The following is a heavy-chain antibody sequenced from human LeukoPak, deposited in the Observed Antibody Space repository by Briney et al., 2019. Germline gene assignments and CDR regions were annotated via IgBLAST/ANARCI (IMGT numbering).Heavy chain of an antibody. D-gene: IGHD6-19*01. J-gene: IGHJ4*02. CDR3: AKDRWQWQFDY. CDR1: GLTFSSNA. V-gene: IGHV3-23*01. Sequence: GGSLRLSCAASGLTFSSNAMSWVRQAPGKGLEWVSAISGTGSSIYFADSVKGRFTISRDNSKNTLYLQMNSLRAEDTAVYYCAKDRWQWQFDYWGQGTLVTVSS. CDR2: ISGTGSSI.